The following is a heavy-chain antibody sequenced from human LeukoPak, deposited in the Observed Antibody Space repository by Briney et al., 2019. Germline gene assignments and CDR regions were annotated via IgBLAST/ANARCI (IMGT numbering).Heavy chain of an antibody. J-gene: IGHJ3*02. CDR2: ITSRGDYI. Sequence: GGSLRLSCAASGFIFNTYSMNWVRQAPGKGLEWVSSITSRGDYIYYADSVKGRFTISRDNAESSLYLQMNSLRAEDTAVYDCARLGGIAAAAEYLDAFDIWGQGTMVTVSS. D-gene: IGHD6-13*01. V-gene: IGHV3-21*01. CDR3: ARLGGIAAAAEYLDAFDI. CDR1: GFIFNTYS.